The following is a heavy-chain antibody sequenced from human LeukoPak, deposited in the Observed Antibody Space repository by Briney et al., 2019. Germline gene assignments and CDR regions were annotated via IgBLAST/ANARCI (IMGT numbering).Heavy chain of an antibody. D-gene: IGHD6-13*01. CDR1: GFTFSRYC. J-gene: IGHJ4*02. Sequence: PGGSLRLSCAASGFTFSRYCMHWVRQAPGKGLVWVSRINTDGSGTSYADSVKGRFTISGDNAKNTLYLQMNSLRAEDTAVYYCARDGLAAARDYWGQGTLVTVSS. CDR3: ARDGLAAARDY. CDR2: INTDGSGT. V-gene: IGHV3-74*01.